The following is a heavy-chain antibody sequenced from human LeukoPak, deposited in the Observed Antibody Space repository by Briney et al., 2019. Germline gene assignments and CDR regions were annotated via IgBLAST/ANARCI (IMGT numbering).Heavy chain of an antibody. V-gene: IGHV1-18*01. Sequence: GASVKVSCKASGYTFTSYGISWVRPAPGQGLEWMGWISAYNGNTNYAQKLQGRVTMTTDTSTSTAYMELRSLRSDDTAVYYCARDVEWVTTAWVTKRILDYWGQGTLVTVSS. D-gene: IGHD4-17*01. J-gene: IGHJ4*02. CDR1: GYTFTSYG. CDR2: ISAYNGNT. CDR3: ARDVEWVTTAWVTKRILDY.